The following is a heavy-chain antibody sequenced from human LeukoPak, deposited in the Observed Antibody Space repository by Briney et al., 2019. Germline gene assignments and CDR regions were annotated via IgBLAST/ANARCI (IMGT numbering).Heavy chain of an antibody. CDR3: AREDVVLVDAVRYYYYGMDV. D-gene: IGHD2-8*01. CDR2: INPSGGST. J-gene: IGHJ6*02. V-gene: IGHV1-46*01. CDR1: GYTFISYY. Sequence: GASLQVSCKASGYTFISYYMHWVRQAPGQGLEWMGIINPSGGSTSYAQKFQDRVTMTRDTSTSTVYMELSSLKSEDTAVYYCAREDVVLVDAVRYYYYGMDVWGQGTTVTVSS.